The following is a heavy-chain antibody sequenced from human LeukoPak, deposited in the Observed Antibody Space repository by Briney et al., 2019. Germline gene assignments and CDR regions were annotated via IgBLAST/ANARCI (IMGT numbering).Heavy chain of an antibody. V-gene: IGHV3-21*01. J-gene: IGHJ6*03. CDR2: ISSGSTWI. Sequence: GGSLRLSCAASGFTFASYSMNWVRQAPGKGLEWVSSISSGSTWIYYADSVKGRFTVSRDNAKNSLYLQMNSLRADDTALYYCARDGLPASEMSNYYFYFMDVWGKGTTVTVSS. D-gene: IGHD2-2*01. CDR3: ARDGLPASEMSNYYFYFMDV. CDR1: GFTFASYS.